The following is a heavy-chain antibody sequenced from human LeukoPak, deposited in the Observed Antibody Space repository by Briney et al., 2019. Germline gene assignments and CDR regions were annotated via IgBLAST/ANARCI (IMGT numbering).Heavy chain of an antibody. Sequence: SVKVSCKTSGGTFSSYAFSWMRQAPGQGLEWVGRIIPIYNPVDYTQRFQGRVTITADESTNTVYLELSSLRYDDTAVYYCAREPLGCGGDCHFDYWGQGTLVTVPS. CDR1: GGTFSSYA. V-gene: IGHV1-69*15. D-gene: IGHD2-21*02. CDR2: IIPIYNPV. CDR3: AREPLGCGGDCHFDY. J-gene: IGHJ4*02.